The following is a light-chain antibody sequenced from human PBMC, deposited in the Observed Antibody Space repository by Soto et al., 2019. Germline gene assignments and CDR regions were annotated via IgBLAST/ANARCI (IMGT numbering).Light chain of an antibody. CDR2: EVS. V-gene: IGKV2D-29*02. J-gene: IGKJ5*01. CDR3: MQSTQLPPT. CDR1: QSLLHNGGETY. Sequence: DVVLTQTPLSLSVTPGQPASISCKSSQSLLHNGGETYLFWYLQKPGQSPQLLIYEVSNRYSGVPDRFSGSGSGTDFTLEISRVEAEDVGIYYCMQSTQLPPTFGQGTRLGIK.